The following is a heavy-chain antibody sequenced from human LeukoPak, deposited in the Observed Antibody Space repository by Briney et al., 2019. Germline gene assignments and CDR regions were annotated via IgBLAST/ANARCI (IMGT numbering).Heavy chain of an antibody. CDR3: ARDYCSGGSCYSAGAFDI. D-gene: IGHD2-15*01. CDR1: GYTFTGYY. Sequence: ASVKVSCKASGYTFTGYYMHWVRQAPGQGLEWMGWINPNSGGTNYARKFQGRVTMTRDTSISTAYMELSRLRSDDTAVYYCARDYCSGGSCYSAGAFDIWGQGTLVTVSS. V-gene: IGHV1-2*02. CDR2: INPNSGGT. J-gene: IGHJ1*01.